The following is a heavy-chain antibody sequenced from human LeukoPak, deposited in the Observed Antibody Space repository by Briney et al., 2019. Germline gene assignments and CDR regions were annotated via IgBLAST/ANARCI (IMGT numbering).Heavy chain of an antibody. CDR3: ARGFRDTAMFLDY. CDR2: ISSSGSPI. CDR1: GITFNTYE. Sequence: GGSLRLSCVASGITFNTYEMNWVRQAPGKGLEWNSCISSSGSPIYYSDSVKGRFTISRDNARDSLYLQMNSLRAEDTAVYYCARGFRDTAMFLDYWGQGTLVTVSS. D-gene: IGHD5-18*01. J-gene: IGHJ4*02. V-gene: IGHV3-48*03.